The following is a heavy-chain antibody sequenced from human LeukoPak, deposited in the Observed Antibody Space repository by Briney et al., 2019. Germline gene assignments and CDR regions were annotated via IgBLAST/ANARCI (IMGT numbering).Heavy chain of an antibody. Sequence: SGGSLRLSCAASGFTFSSYSMNWVRQAPGKGLEWVSSISSSSSYIYYADSVKGRFTISRDNAKNSLYLQMNSLRAEDTAVYYCAKGLEKGPAPVGYWGQGTLVTVSS. D-gene: IGHD2-2*01. V-gene: IGHV3-21*01. CDR2: ISSSSSYI. J-gene: IGHJ4*02. CDR3: AKGLEKGPAPVGY. CDR1: GFTFSSYS.